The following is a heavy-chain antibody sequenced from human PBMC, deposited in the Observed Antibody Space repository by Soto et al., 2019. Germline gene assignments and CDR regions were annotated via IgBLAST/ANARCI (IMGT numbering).Heavy chain of an antibody. V-gene: IGHV3-23*01. Sequence: EVQLLESGGGLVQPGGSLRLSCAVSGFPFRNSARTWFRRAPGKGLEWASGISGRGDITYNTDSVKGRFAISRDTSKNVVYLQMRSLRAEDTAVYYCAKVPQWVLRYHDWFFDYWGQGTLVTVSS. CDR1: GFPFRNSA. CDR2: ISGRGDIT. D-gene: IGHD3-9*01. J-gene: IGHJ4*02. CDR3: AKVPQWVLRYHDWFFDY.